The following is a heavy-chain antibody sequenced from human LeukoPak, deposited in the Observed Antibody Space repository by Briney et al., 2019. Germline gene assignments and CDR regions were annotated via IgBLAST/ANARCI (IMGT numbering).Heavy chain of an antibody. CDR1: GYTFTGYY. V-gene: IGHV1-2*02. CDR2: INPNSGGT. Sequence: ASVKVSCKASGYTFTGYYTHWVRQAPGQGLEWMGWINPNSGGTNYAQKFQGRVTMTRDTSISTAYMELSRLRSDDTAVDYCARDWEVDTAMVIGYWGQGTLVTVSS. CDR3: ARDWEVDTAMVIGY. D-gene: IGHD5-18*01. J-gene: IGHJ4*02.